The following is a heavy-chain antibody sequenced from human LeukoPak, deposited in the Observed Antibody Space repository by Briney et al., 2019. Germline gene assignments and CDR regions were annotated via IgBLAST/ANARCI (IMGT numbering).Heavy chain of an antibody. D-gene: IGHD6-6*01. CDR2: ISPGGSTI. V-gene: IGHV3-11*04. CDR1: GFTFSEYY. CDR3: ARDRESSSMSWAFDY. J-gene: IGHJ4*02. Sequence: GGSLRLSCAASGFTFSEYYMTWIRQAPGKGLEWLSYISPGGSTIYYADSMKGRLTISRDNAKKSLDLQMNSLRAEDTAVYYCARDRESSSMSWAFDYWGQGILVTVSS.